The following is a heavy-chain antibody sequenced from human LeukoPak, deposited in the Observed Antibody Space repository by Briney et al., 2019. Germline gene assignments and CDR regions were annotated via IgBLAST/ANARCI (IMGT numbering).Heavy chain of an antibody. J-gene: IGHJ4*02. CDR1: GFTFSSYS. V-gene: IGHV3-21*01. CDR2: ISSSSSYI. CDR3: ARVDTAMHGIDY. Sequence: GGSLRLSCAASGFTFSSYSMNWVRQAPGKGLEWVSSISSSSSYIYYADSVKGRFTISRDNAKNSLYLQMNSLRAEDTAVYYCARVDTAMHGIDYWGQGTLVTVSS. D-gene: IGHD5-18*01.